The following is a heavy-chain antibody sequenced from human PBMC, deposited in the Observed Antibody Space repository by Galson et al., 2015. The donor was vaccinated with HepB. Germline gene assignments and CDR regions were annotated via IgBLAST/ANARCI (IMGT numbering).Heavy chain of an antibody. V-gene: IGHV3-33*08. Sequence: SLRLSCAASGFTFSSYSMNWVRQAPGKGLEWVSVIWYDGSNKYYADSVKGRFTISRDNSKNTLYLQMNSLRAEDTAVYYCARDAANYDFWSGYSYYYYYYGMDVWCQGTTVTVSS. CDR2: IWYDGSNK. J-gene: IGHJ6*02. D-gene: IGHD3-3*01. CDR1: GFTFSSYS. CDR3: ARDAANYDFWSGYSYYYYYYGMDV.